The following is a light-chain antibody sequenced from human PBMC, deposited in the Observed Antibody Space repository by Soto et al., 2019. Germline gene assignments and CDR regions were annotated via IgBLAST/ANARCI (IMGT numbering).Light chain of an antibody. Sequence: EVVLTQSPATLSLSPGESATLSCRANQRVSSTFLAWYQQKPGQAPRLLIYGASSRASGIPDRFSGSGSGTDFTLTISRLEPEDFAVYSCQQYGGSLTFGGGTKVEIK. CDR3: QQYGGSLT. CDR2: GAS. V-gene: IGKV3-20*01. J-gene: IGKJ4*01. CDR1: QRVSSTF.